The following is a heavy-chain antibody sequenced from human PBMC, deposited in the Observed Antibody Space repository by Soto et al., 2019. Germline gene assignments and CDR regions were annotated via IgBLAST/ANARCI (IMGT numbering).Heavy chain of an antibody. J-gene: IGHJ2*01. Sequence: QVQLQESGPGLVKPSETLSLTCTVSGGSISSYYWSWIRQPAGKGLEWIGRIYTSRSTNYNPSHKRRVTMSVDTSKNQFSLKLSSVTAADTAVYYCARDRKSYSSGFRYFDLWGRGTLVTVSS. CDR2: IYTSRST. D-gene: IGHD6-19*01. V-gene: IGHV4-4*07. CDR3: ARDRKSYSSGFRYFDL. CDR1: GGSISSYY.